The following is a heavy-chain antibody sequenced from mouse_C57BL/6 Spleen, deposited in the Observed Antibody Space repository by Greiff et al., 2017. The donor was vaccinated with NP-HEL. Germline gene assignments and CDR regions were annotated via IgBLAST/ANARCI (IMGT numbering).Heavy chain of an antibody. D-gene: IGHD4-1*01. CDR3: ARRGTGHWYFDV. V-gene: IGHV5-15*01. CDR1: GFTFSDYG. J-gene: IGHJ1*03. CDR2: NSNLAYSI. Sequence: EVQLQESGGGLVQPGGSLKLSRAASGFTFSDYGMAWVRQAPRKGPEWVAFNSNLAYSIYYADTVTGRFTISRENAKNTLYLEMSSLRSEDTAMYYCARRGTGHWYFDVWGTGTTVTVSS.